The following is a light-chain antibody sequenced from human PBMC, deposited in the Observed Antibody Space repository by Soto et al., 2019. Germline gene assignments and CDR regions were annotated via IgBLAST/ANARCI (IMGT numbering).Light chain of an antibody. CDR2: DAS. CDR3: QQRSNWPYLT. CDR1: QSVSGF. Sequence: EIVLTQSPDTLSLSPGERATLACRASQSVSGFLGWYQQKPGQAPRLLIHDASNRAYVAPARFRDSGSGTNSTLTIASLEPDDFPVYYCQQRSNWPYLTFGGGTKV. J-gene: IGKJ4*01. V-gene: IGKV3-11*01.